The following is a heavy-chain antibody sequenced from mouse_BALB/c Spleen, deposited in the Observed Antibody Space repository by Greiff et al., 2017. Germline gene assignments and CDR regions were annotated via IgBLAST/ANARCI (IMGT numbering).Heavy chain of an antibody. CDR1: GYAFSSYW. D-gene: IGHD1-1*01. CDR2: IYPGDGDT. Sequence: VQLQQSGAELVRPGSSVKISCKASGYAFSSYWMNWVKQRPGQGLEWIGQIYPGDGDTNYNGKFKGKVTLTADKSTSTAYMQLSSLTSEDSAVYFCARGDVRAWFAYWGQGTLVTVSA. V-gene: IGHV1-80*01. CDR3: ARGDVRAWFAY. J-gene: IGHJ3*01.